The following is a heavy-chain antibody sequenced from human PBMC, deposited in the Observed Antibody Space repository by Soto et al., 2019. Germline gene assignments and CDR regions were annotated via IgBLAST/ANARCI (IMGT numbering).Heavy chain of an antibody. CDR3: AKDQQDRSYYDSSGYYGLVDY. Sequence: GSLRLSCAASGFTFSSYGMHWVRQAPGKGLEWVAVISYDGSNKYYADSVKGRFTISRDNSKNTLYLQMNSLRAEDTAVYYCAKDQQDRSYYDSSGYYGLVDYWGQGTLVTVSS. CDR1: GFTFSSYG. J-gene: IGHJ4*02. D-gene: IGHD3-22*01. CDR2: ISYDGSNK. V-gene: IGHV3-30*18.